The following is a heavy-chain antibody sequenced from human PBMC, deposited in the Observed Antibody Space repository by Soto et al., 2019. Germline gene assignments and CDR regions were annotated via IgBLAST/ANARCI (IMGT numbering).Heavy chain of an antibody. V-gene: IGHV3-53*01. Sequence: VQLVESGGGWIQPGGSLTLSCAASGLTVSGNYMGWVRQAPGKGLEWVSGIYSDGTTIDVDSVKGRFTIFRDNSQNTLYLQMNNLRPEDTAVYHCARASSRWGSEATYWGQGTLVTVSS. J-gene: IGHJ4*02. CDR1: GLTVSGNY. CDR2: IYSDGTT. D-gene: IGHD7-27*01. CDR3: ARASSRWGSEATY.